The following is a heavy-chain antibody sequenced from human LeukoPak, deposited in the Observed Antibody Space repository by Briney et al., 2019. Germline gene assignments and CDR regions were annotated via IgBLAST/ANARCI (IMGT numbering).Heavy chain of an antibody. V-gene: IGHV3-23*01. D-gene: IGHD2-21*02. CDR3: AKGQHIVVVTAGFDY. CDR2: ISGSGGST. CDR1: GFTFSSYA. J-gene: IGHJ4*02. Sequence: GGSLRLSCAASGFTFSSYAMSWVRQAPGKGLEWVSAISGSGGSTYYADSVKGRFTISRDNSKNTLYLQMSSLRAEDTAVYYCAKGQHIVVVTAGFDYWGQGTLVTVSS.